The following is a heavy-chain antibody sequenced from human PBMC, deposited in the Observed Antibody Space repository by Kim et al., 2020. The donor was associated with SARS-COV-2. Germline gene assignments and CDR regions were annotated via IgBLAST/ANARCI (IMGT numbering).Heavy chain of an antibody. J-gene: IGHJ6*02. V-gene: IGHV1-3*04. Sequence: ASVKVSCKASGYTFTSSGISWARQAPGQRLEWMGWINIANGNTKYSQKFQDRVTISRDTSARTVYMELNSLRSEDAAVYYCARQSNMDVWGQGTPVTVSS. CDR3: ARQSNMDV. CDR2: INIANGNT. CDR1: GYTFTSSG.